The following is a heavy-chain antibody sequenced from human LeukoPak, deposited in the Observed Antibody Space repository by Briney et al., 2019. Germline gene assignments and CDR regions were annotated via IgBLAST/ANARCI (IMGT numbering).Heavy chain of an antibody. CDR3: ARYGNNVDNAFDI. V-gene: IGHV3-7*01. CDR2: IKEDGSEN. CDR1: GFTFNNYG. J-gene: IGHJ3*02. Sequence: GGSLRLSCAASGFTFNNYGMHWVRQAPGKGLEWVANIKEDGSENYYVDSVKGRFTISRDNAENSLYLQTNSLRVEDTALYYCARYGNNVDNAFDIWGQGTMVTVSS. D-gene: IGHD4-17*01.